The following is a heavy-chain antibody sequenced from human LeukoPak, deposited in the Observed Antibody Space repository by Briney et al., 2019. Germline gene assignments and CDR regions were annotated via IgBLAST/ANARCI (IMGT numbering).Heavy chain of an antibody. V-gene: IGHV4-4*07. J-gene: IGHJ6*02. Sequence: SETLSLTCTVSGGSISSYYWSWIRQPAGKGLEWIGRIYTSGSTNYNPSLKSRVTMSVDTSKNQFSLKLSSVTAADTAVYYCARDEQDSGYDLGGNYYYYGMDVWGQGTTVTVSS. CDR2: IYTSGST. CDR1: GGSISSYY. D-gene: IGHD5-12*01. CDR3: ARDEQDSGYDLGGNYYYYGMDV.